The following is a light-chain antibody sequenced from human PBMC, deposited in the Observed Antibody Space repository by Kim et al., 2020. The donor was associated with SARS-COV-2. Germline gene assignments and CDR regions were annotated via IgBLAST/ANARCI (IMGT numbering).Light chain of an antibody. CDR2: QDS. Sequence: VAPGQTASITCSGDKLGDKYAYWYQQKPGQSPVLVIYQDSKRPSGIPERFSGSNSGNTATLTISGTQAMDEADYYCQAWDSSTVVFGGGTKLTVL. V-gene: IGLV3-1*01. CDR1: KLGDKY. J-gene: IGLJ2*01. CDR3: QAWDSSTVV.